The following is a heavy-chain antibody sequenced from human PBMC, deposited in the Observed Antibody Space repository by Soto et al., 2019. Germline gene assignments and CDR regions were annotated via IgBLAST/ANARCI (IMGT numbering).Heavy chain of an antibody. V-gene: IGHV3-23*01. D-gene: IGHD1-26*01. CDR3: ARRGSGSCYDY. CDR1: GFTFSSYA. J-gene: IGHJ4*02. Sequence: EVQLLESGGGLVQPGGSLRLSCAASGFTFSSYAMRWVRQAPVKGLEWVSAISGSGGSTYYADSVKGRFTISRDNSKNTLYLQMNSLRAEDTAVYYCARRGSGSCYDYWGEGTLVIVSS. CDR2: ISGSGGST.